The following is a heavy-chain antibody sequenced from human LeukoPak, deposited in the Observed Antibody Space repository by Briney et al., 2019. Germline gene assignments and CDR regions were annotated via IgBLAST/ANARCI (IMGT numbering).Heavy chain of an antibody. CDR2: IKSKTDGGTT. CDR3: TTWYYDILTGYYKGSDY. J-gene: IGHJ4*02. CDR1: GFTFSNAW. D-gene: IGHD3-9*01. Sequence: PGGSLRLSCAASGFTFSNAWMSWVRQAPGKGLEWVGRIKSKTDGGTTDYAAPVKGRFTISREDSKNTLYLQMNSLKTEDTAVYYCTTWYYDILTGYYKGSDYWGQGTLVTVSS. V-gene: IGHV3-15*01.